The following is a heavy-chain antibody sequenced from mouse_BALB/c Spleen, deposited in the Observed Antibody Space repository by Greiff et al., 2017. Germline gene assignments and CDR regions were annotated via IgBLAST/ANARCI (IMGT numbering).Heavy chain of an antibody. D-gene: IGHD3-3*01. V-gene: IGHV1-7*01. CDR1: GYTFTSYW. CDR2: INPSTGYT. J-gene: IGHJ4*01. CDR3: AKRGGPARGYAMDY. Sequence: QVQLQQSGAELAKPGASVKMSCKASGYTFTSYWMHWVKQRPGQGLEWIGYINPSTGYTEYNQKFKDKATLTADKSSSTAYMQLSSLTSEDSAVYYCAKRGGPARGYAMDYWGQGTSVTVSS.